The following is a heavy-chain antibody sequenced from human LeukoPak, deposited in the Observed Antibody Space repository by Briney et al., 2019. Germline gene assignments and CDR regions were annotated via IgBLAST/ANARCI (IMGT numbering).Heavy chain of an antibody. V-gene: IGHV3-30*18. Sequence: GGSLRLSCAASGFTFSSHDMHWVRQAPGRGLEWEAAISYDGSKQLYADSVKGRFTISRDNSKNTLNLRMNSLRDEDTAVYYCAKDGARYLLTYYFEYWGQGTLVTVST. CDR1: GFTFSSHD. D-gene: IGHD3-9*01. J-gene: IGHJ4*02. CDR3: AKDGARYLLTYYFEY. CDR2: ISYDGSKQ.